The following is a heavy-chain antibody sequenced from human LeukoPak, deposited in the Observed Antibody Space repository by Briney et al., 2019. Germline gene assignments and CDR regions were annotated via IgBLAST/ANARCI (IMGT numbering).Heavy chain of an antibody. Sequence: GGSLRLSCAASGFXFSTYSMNWVRQAPGKGLEWVSHISSSSNTIYYADSVKGRFTISRDNAKNSLYLQVNSLRDEDTAVYYCARGYCSGGRCGFDYWGQGTVVTVSS. CDR2: ISSSSNTI. D-gene: IGHD2-15*01. J-gene: IGHJ4*02. CDR1: GFXFSTYS. V-gene: IGHV3-48*02. CDR3: ARGYCSGGRCGFDY.